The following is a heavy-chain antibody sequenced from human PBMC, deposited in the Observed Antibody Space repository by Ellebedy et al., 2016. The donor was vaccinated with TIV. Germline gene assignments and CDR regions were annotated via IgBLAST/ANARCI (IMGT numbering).Heavy chain of an antibody. CDR1: GDSVSRDRDP. V-gene: IGHV6-1*01. J-gene: IGHJ4*02. D-gene: IGHD6-13*01. CDR2: TYYRSKWYN. Sequence: SQTLSLTCAISGDSVSRDRDPWNWIRQSPSRGLEWLGRTYYRSKWYNDYAVSVKSRISVNPDTSKNQFSLQLNFVTPEDTAVYYCARYNSIWKTFDYWGQGTLVTVSS. CDR3: ARYNSIWKTFDY.